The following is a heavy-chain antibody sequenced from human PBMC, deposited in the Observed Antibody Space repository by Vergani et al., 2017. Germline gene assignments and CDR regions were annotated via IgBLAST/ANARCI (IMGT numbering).Heavy chain of an antibody. CDR1: GFTFSGSA. Sequence: EVQLVESGGGLVQPGGSLQLSCAASGFTFSGSAMHWVRQASGKGLEWVGRIRSKANSYATAYAASVKGRFTISRDDSKNTAYLQMNSLKTEDTAVYYCTRXGWTHTFYYYYMDVWGKGTTVTVSS. J-gene: IGHJ6*03. CDR2: IRSKANSYAT. V-gene: IGHV3-73*02. CDR3: TRXGWTHTFYYYYMDV. D-gene: IGHD3/OR15-3a*01.